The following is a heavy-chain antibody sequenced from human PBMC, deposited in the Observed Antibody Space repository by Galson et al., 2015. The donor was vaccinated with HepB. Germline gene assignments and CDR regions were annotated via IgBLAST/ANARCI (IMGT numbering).Heavy chain of an antibody. V-gene: IGHV2-26*01. J-gene: IGHJ4*02. D-gene: IGHD1-26*01. CDR2: IFSNDEK. CDR1: GLSLSTRAVG. Sequence: PALVKPTQTLTLTCTFSGLSLSTRAVGVSWIRQPPGKALEWLAHIFSNDEKSYSTSLKSRLTISKDTSKNQVVLTMTNMDPVDTATYYCARMQSGSYYVDWGQGTLVTVSS. CDR3: ARMQSGSYYVD.